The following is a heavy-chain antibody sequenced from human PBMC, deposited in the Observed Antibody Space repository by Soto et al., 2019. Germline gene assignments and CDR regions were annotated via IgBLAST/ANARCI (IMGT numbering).Heavy chain of an antibody. D-gene: IGHD3-10*01. V-gene: IGHV3-66*01. Sequence: GGSLRLSCAASGFTVSSSYMSWVRQAPGKGLEWVSIIYSGGSTYYADSVKGRFTISRDNSKNTLYLQMDSLRAEGTAVYYCARGQGTMIRGVHGLDYWGQGTLVTVSS. J-gene: IGHJ4*02. CDR2: IYSGGST. CDR3: ARGQGTMIRGVHGLDY. CDR1: GFTVSSSY.